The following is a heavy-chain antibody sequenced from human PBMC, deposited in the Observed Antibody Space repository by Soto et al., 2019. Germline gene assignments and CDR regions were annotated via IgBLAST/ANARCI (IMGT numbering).Heavy chain of an antibody. V-gene: IGHV3-21*01. CDR1: GFTFTSYT. CDR2: ISSTSRYI. D-gene: IGHD2-2*01. Sequence: PGGSLRLSCAASGFTFTSYTMNWVRQAPGKGLEWVSSISSTSRYIYYADPVKGRFTISRDNAKNSLYLQMNSLRAEDTAVYFCARDTTPPLDYWGQGTLVTVSS. CDR3: ARDTTPPLDY. J-gene: IGHJ4*02.